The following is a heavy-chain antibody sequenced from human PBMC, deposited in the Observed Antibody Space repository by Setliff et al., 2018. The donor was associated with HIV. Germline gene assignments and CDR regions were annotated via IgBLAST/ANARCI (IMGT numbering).Heavy chain of an antibody. Sequence: GGSLRLSCAASGFTFSSYSMNWVRQTPGKGLEWISYISSSSNTIYYADSVKGRFTISRDNAKNSLYLQMNSLRAEDTAMYYCARALHRVKQQLVPHFFDYWGQGTLVTVSS. J-gene: IGHJ4*02. CDR1: GFTFSSYS. CDR2: ISSSSNTI. D-gene: IGHD6-13*01. CDR3: ARALHRVKQQLVPHFFDY. V-gene: IGHV3-48*01.